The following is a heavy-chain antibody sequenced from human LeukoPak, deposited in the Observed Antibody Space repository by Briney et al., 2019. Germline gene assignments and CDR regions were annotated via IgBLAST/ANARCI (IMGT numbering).Heavy chain of an antibody. CDR1: GFPFSKYW. CDR2: IKEDGSEK. CDR3: ARDQYYSSSD. V-gene: IGHV3-7*03. D-gene: IGHD6-19*01. J-gene: IGHJ4*02. Sequence: WRSLRLSCAASGFPFSKYWLSLHHQAPRHGHEWVAHIKEDGSEKYYVDAVKGRFTISRDNAKKSLFLQMNSLRAEDTAVYYCARDQYYSSSDWGQGTLVTVSS.